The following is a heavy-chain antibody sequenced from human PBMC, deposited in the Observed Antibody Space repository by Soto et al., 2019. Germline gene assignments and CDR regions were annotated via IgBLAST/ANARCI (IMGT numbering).Heavy chain of an antibody. D-gene: IGHD3-10*01. J-gene: IGHJ4*02. CDR1: GFTFSDHY. V-gene: IGHV3-72*01. CDR2: SRDKPNSYTT. Sequence: GGSLRLSCAASGFTFSDHYMDWVRQAAGKGLEWVGRSRDKPNSYTTEYAASAKGRFTVSRDDSKNSLYLQMNSLKTEDTAVYYCTMSAPGVGIDYWGQGTLVTVSS. CDR3: TMSAPGVGIDY.